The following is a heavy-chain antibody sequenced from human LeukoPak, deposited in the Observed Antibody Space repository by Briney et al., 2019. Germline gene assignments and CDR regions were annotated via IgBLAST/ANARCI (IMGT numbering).Heavy chain of an antibody. V-gene: IGHV1-46*01. CDR3: ATDHSMANTAWWFDP. CDR1: GYTITNNY. D-gene: IGHD5-24*01. Sequence: GASVKVSCKASGYTITNNYMHWVRQAPGQGLEWMGLINPSGTGTSYAQKFQGRITMSRDTSTSTVYMELSSLRSEDTAFYYCATDHSMANTAWWFDPWGQGTLVTVSS. J-gene: IGHJ5*02. CDR2: INPSGTGT.